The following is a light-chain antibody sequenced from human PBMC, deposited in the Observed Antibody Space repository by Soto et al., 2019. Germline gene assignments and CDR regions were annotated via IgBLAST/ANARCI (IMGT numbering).Light chain of an antibody. J-gene: IGKJ5*01. V-gene: IGKV4-1*01. CDR3: QQYYRTLIT. Sequence: DIVMTQSPDSLAVSLGERATINCKSSQSVLYSSNNKNYLAWYKQKPGQPPKLLISWASTRESGVPDRVSGSGSGTNVTLTISSLQAEDVAVYYCQQYYRTLITFGQGTRLEIK. CDR1: QSVLYSSNNKNY. CDR2: WAS.